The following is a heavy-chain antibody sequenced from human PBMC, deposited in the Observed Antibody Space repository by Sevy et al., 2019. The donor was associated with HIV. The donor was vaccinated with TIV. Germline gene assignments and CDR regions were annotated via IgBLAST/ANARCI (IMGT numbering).Heavy chain of an antibody. D-gene: IGHD4-17*01. J-gene: IGHJ4*02. CDR1: GFTFSTYE. CDR2: ISNSGNTI. Sequence: GGSLRLSCTASGFTFSTYEMNWVRQAPGKGLEWVSYISNSGNTIYYSDSVKGRFTIYRDNAKNSLYLQMNSLRAADTAVYYCARDLPPSATTVAHFDYWGRGTLVTVSS. CDR3: ARDLPPSATTVAHFDY. V-gene: IGHV3-48*03.